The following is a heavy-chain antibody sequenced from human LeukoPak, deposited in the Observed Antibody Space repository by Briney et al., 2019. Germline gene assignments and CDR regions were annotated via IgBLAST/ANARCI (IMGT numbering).Heavy chain of an antibody. CDR1: GFTFSHYT. D-gene: IGHD5-12*01. CDR2: SSSSSSYI. CDR3: ARDLRPYSGYDNLAFDI. V-gene: IGHV3-21*01. J-gene: IGHJ3*02. Sequence: PGGSLRLSCAASGFTFSHYTMNWVRQAPGKGPDWVSSSSSSSSYIYYADSVKGRFTISRDNAKNSLYLQVNSLRAEDTAVYYCARDLRPYSGYDNLAFDIWGQGTMVTVSS.